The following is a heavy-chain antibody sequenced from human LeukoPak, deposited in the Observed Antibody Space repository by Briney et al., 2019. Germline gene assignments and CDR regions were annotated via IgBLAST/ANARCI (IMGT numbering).Heavy chain of an antibody. V-gene: IGHV4-4*09. Sequence: PSETMSLTCTVYAGSISSYYWSWIRQPPGKVLEWNGYIYTSGSTNYNPSLKSRVTISVDTSKNQFSLKLSAVTAADTAVYYCARRLGYCSSTSCVDAFDIWGQGTMVTVSS. CDR1: AGSISSYY. CDR3: ARRLGYCSSTSCVDAFDI. D-gene: IGHD2-2*01. J-gene: IGHJ3*02. CDR2: IYTSGST.